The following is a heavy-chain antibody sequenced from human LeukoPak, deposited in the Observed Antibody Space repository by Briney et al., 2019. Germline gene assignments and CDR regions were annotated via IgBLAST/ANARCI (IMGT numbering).Heavy chain of an antibody. J-gene: IGHJ3*02. Sequence: GGSLRLSCAASGFTFSSYAMSWVRQAPGKGLGWVSAISGSGGSTYYADSVKGRFTISRDNSKNTLYLQMNSLRAEDTAVYYCAKDLVTVLLGYCSGGSCRADAFDIWGQGTMVTVSS. CDR1: GFTFSSYA. CDR3: AKDLVTVLLGYCSGGSCRADAFDI. V-gene: IGHV3-23*01. CDR2: ISGSGGST. D-gene: IGHD2-15*01.